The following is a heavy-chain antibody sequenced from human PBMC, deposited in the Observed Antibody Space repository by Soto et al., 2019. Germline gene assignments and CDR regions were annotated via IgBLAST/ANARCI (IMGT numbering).Heavy chain of an antibody. Sequence: SETLSLTCTVSGGSISSGGYYWSWIRQHPGKGLEWIGYIYYSGSTYYNPSLKSRVTISVDTSKNQFSLKLSSVTAADTAVYYCAVGLMTTVTTQENNWFDAWGQGTLVTVSS. CDR2: IYYSGST. CDR3: AVGLMTTVTTQENNWFDA. D-gene: IGHD4-17*01. J-gene: IGHJ5*02. V-gene: IGHV4-31*03. CDR1: GGSISSGGYY.